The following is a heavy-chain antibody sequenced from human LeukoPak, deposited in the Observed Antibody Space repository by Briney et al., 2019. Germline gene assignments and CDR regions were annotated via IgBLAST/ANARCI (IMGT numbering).Heavy chain of an antibody. Sequence: ASVKVSCKASGGTFSSYTIIWVRQASGQGLEWMGGITPIFGTANYAQKFQGRVTITADESTSTAYMELSSLRSEDTAVYYCARAPYYYDSSGPNYMDVWGKGTTVTISS. J-gene: IGHJ6*03. CDR2: ITPIFGTA. CDR1: GGTFSSYT. CDR3: ARAPYYYDSSGPNYMDV. V-gene: IGHV1-69*01. D-gene: IGHD3-22*01.